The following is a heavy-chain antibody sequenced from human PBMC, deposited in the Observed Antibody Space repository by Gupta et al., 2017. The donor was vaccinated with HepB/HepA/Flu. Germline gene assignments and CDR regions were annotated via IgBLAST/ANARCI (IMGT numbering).Heavy chain of an antibody. CDR2: ITDSGGGT. J-gene: IGHJ4*02. CDR1: GFTFSNYA. Sequence: EVEVLESGGGLGQPGGSLRLSCEVSGFTFSNYAVRWLRQAPWKGLAWVSIITDSGGGTTYADSVKGRFTISRDNSKNTLFLQMNGLRAEDTAVYFCARAPGYYFDFWGQGILVTVSS. V-gene: IGHV3-23*01. CDR3: ARAPGYYFDF. D-gene: IGHD7-27*01.